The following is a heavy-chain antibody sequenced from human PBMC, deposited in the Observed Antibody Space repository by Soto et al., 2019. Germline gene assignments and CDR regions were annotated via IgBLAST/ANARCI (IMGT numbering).Heavy chain of an antibody. Sequence: GGSLRLSCAASGFTFSDSAIHWVRQAPGKGLEWVGRVANKPEGYTITYGVSVKGRFTISRDDPQNMAYLQMNSLKIEDTAVYYCTRRPSTSGVEYWGQGTWVTVSS. D-gene: IGHD2-2*01. V-gene: IGHV3-73*01. CDR3: TRRPSTSGVEY. CDR2: VANKPEGYTI. J-gene: IGHJ4*02. CDR1: GFTFSDSA.